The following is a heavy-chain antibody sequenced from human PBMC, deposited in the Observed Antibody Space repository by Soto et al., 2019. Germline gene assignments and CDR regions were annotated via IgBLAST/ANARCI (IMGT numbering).Heavy chain of an antibody. CDR1: GGSFSGYS. Sequence: SETLSLTCAVCGGSFSGYSWSCIRQPPGQGLEWIGEINHSGSTNYNPSLKSRVTISVDTSKNQFSLKLSSVTAADTAVYYCASSAPTKGSANYFDYWGQGTLVTVSS. CDR2: INHSGST. V-gene: IGHV4-34*01. D-gene: IGHD1-26*01. J-gene: IGHJ4*02. CDR3: ASSAPTKGSANYFDY.